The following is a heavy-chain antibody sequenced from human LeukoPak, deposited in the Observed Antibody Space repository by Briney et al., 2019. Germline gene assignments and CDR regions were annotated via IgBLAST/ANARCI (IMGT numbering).Heavy chain of an antibody. D-gene: IGHD6-13*01. J-gene: IGHJ4*02. V-gene: IGHV3-11*03. Sequence: GGSLRLSCGASGLTFSDYYMSWIRQAPGKGLEWVSYISSSSSYTNYADSVKGRFTISRDNANNSLYLQMDSLRAEDTAVYYCASGISSTWIYDYWGQGTLVTVSS. CDR1: GLTFSDYY. CDR3: ASGISSTWIYDY. CDR2: ISSSSSYT.